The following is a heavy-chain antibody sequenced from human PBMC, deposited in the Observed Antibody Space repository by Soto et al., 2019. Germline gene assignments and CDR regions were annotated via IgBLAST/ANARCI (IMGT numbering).Heavy chain of an antibody. D-gene: IGHD2-21*02. V-gene: IGHV3-15*07. J-gene: IGHJ5*02. CDR3: PADRFVVVTAILA. CDR2: IKSKTDGGTT. CDR1: GFTFSNAW. Sequence: EVQLVESGGGLVQPGGSLRLSCAASGFTFSNAWMNWVRQAPGKGLEWVGRIKSKTDGGTTDYAAPVKGRFTISRDDYKNTLYVQRNSLTAEDAAVYYCPADRFVVVTAILAWGQGTLVTVSS.